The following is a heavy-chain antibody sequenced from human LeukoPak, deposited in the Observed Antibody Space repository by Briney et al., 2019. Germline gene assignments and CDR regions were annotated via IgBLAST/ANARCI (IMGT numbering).Heavy chain of an antibody. V-gene: IGHV4-4*02. CDR3: ARGGAPYRPRYS. Sequence: PSETLSLTCGVSGGSFTQNNYKTWGRQPPGKGLEWIGEVNLQGSTNYNPSLMGRVAISVDKSENHVSLQLPSVTAADTAVYYCARGGAPYRPRYSSGQGTLVTVSS. CDR1: GGSFTQNNY. CDR2: VNLQGST. J-gene: IGHJ4*02.